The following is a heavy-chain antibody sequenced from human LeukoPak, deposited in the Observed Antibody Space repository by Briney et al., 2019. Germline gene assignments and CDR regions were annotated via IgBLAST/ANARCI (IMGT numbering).Heavy chain of an antibody. D-gene: IGHD5-24*01. V-gene: IGHV3-33*01. CDR3: AREGIDMATITYEPDLYYFDY. CDR2: IWYDGSNK. J-gene: IGHJ4*02. Sequence: GGSLRLSCAASGFTFSSYGMHWVRQAPGKGLEWVAVIWYDGSNKYYADSVKGRFTISRDNAKNSLFLQMNSLRAEDTAVYYCAREGIDMATITYEPDLYYFDYWGQGTLVTVSS. CDR1: GFTFSSYG.